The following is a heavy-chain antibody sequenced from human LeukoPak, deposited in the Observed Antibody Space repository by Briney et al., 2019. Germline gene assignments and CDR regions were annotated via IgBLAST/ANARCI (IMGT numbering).Heavy chain of an antibody. D-gene: IGHD3-22*01. CDR2: SGST. CDR3: ARGPGDSSGYCLDY. J-gene: IGHJ4*02. V-gene: IGHV4-4*07. CDR1: GGSISSYY. Sequence: PSETLSLTCTVSGGSISSYYWSWIRQPAGKGLECISGSTNYNPSLKSRVTMSLDTSKNQFSLKLSSATAADTAVYYCARGPGDSSGYCLDYWGQGTLVTVSS.